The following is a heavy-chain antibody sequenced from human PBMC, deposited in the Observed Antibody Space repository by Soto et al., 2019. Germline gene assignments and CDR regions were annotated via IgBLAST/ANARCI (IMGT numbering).Heavy chain of an antibody. CDR1: GYKVSTCHNFTSYW. CDR2: IYPGDSDT. D-gene: IGHD3-3*01. J-gene: IGHJ6*02. CDR3: ARLGFNYDFLSGYYNVHLYYVIAV. Sequence: PGESLKISCMGSGYKVSTCHNFTSYWIAWVRQMPGEGLEWMGIIYPGDSDTRYSPSFQGQVTISADKSINSVYLQWSSLKASDTATYYCARLGFNYDFLSGYYNVHLYYVIAVWGQGTTFTVSS. V-gene: IGHV5-51*01.